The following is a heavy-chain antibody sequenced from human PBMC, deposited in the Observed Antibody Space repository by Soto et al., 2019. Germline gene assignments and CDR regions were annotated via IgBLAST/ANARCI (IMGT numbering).Heavy chain of an antibody. Sequence: QLQLQESGPGLVKPSETLSLTCTVSGGSISSSSYYWGWIRQPPGQGLEWIGSIYYSGSTYYNPSRQSRVTTTVDTSKNQFPLKLSSVTAADTAVYYCARRDSGYDAIQPFYYWGQGTLVTVSS. J-gene: IGHJ4*02. V-gene: IGHV4-39*01. CDR3: ARRDSGYDAIQPFYY. D-gene: IGHD5-12*01. CDR1: GGSISSSSYY. CDR2: IYYSGST.